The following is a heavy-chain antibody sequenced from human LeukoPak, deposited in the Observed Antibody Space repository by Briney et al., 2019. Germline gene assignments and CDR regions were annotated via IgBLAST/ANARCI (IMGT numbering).Heavy chain of an antibody. CDR2: ISYDGSNK. Sequence: GGSLRLSCAASGFTFSRYAMHWVRQAPGKGLEWVAVISYDGSNKYYADPVRGRFTISRDNSKNTLYLQMNSLRAEDTAVYYCAKVYHYGGNYDAFDIWGQGTMVTVSS. J-gene: IGHJ3*02. D-gene: IGHD4-23*01. CDR1: GFTFSRYA. CDR3: AKVYHYGGNYDAFDI. V-gene: IGHV3-30*18.